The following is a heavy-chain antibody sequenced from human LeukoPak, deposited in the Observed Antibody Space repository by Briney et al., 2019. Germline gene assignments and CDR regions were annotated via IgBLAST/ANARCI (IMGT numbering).Heavy chain of an antibody. CDR1: GGSISSSSYY. J-gene: IGHJ4*02. D-gene: IGHD1-1*01. CDR2: IYYSGST. V-gene: IGHV4-39*01. Sequence: PSETLSLTCTVSGGSISSSSYYWGWIRQPSGKGLEWIGSIYYSGSTYYNPSLKSRVTISVDTSKNQFSLKLSSVTAADTAVYYCARLPTGEIFDYWGQGTLVTVSS. CDR3: ARLPTGEIFDY.